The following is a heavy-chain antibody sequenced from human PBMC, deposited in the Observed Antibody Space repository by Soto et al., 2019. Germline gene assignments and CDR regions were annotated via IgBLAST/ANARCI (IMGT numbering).Heavy chain of an antibody. V-gene: IGHV3-30*18. CDR2: ISYDGSNK. Sequence: SLRLSCAASGFTFSSYGMHWVRQAPGKGLEWVAVISYDGSNKYYADSVKGRFTISRDNSKNTLYLQMNSLRAEDTAVYYCAKDGDSSGFFDYWGQGTLVTVSS. J-gene: IGHJ4*02. CDR1: GFTFSSYG. D-gene: IGHD3-22*01. CDR3: AKDGDSSGFFDY.